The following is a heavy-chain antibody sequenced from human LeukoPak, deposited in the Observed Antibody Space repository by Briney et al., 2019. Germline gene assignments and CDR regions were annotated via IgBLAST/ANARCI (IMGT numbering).Heavy chain of an antibody. Sequence: SETLSLTCAVYGGSFSGYYWSWIRQPPGKGLEWIGEINHSGSTDYNPSLKSRVTISVDTSKNQFSLKLSSATAADTALYYCARGRYGYGTFDYWGQGTLVTVSS. D-gene: IGHD5-18*01. CDR1: GGSFSGYY. CDR2: INHSGST. J-gene: IGHJ4*02. V-gene: IGHV4-34*01. CDR3: ARGRYGYGTFDY.